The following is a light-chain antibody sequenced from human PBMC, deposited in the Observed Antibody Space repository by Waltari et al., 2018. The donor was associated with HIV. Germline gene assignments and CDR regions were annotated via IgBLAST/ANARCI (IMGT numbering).Light chain of an antibody. J-gene: IGLJ3*02. CDR3: NSYISTTTVM. Sequence: QSALTQPASLSGSPGRSPTTSCTGTSSDVGGYNAVSWYQQHPAKAPKLLIYEVSHRPSGVSTRFSGSKSGNTASLTISGLQAEDEADYYCNSYISTTTVMFGGGTKLTVL. CDR1: SSDVGGYNA. CDR2: EVS. V-gene: IGLV2-14*01.